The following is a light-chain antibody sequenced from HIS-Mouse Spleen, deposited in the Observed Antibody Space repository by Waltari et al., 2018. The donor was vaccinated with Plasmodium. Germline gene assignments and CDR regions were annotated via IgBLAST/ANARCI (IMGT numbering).Light chain of an antibody. V-gene: IGLV2-23*01. CDR3: CSYAGSSTYV. Sequence: QSALTQPASVSGSPGQSITISCPGTSSDVGSYNLVSWYQQHPGKAPKLMIYEGSKRPSGVLNRFSGSKSGNTASLTISGLQAEDEADYYCCSYAGSSTYVFGTGTKVTVL. CDR1: SSDVGSYNL. CDR2: EGS. J-gene: IGLJ1*01.